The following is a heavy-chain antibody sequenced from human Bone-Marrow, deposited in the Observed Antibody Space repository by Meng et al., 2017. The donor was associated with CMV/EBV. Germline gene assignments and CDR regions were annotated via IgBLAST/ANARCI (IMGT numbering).Heavy chain of an antibody. CDR3: ARGVLYDFWSGYSKGNWFDP. CDR1: GYTFTSYG. D-gene: IGHD3-3*01. CDR2: ISAYNGNT. Sequence: ASVKVSCKASGYTFTSYGISWVRQAPGQGLEWMGWISAYNGNTNYAQKLQGRVTMTTDTSTSTAYMELRSLRSDDTAVYYCARGVLYDFWSGYSKGNWFDPWGQGTLVTVSS. J-gene: IGHJ5*02. V-gene: IGHV1-18*01.